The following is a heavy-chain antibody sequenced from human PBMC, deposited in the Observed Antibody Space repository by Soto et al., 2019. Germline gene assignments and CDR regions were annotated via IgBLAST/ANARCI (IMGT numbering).Heavy chain of an antibody. J-gene: IGHJ3*02. Sequence: GGSLRLSCAASGFTFSSYAMSWVRQAPGKGLEWVSAISGSGGSTYYADSVKGRFTISRDNSKNTLYLQMNSLRAEDTAVYYCAKAPVPTVTTDDAFDIWGQGTMVTVSS. CDR1: GFTFSSYA. CDR2: ISGSGGST. D-gene: IGHD4-17*01. V-gene: IGHV3-23*01. CDR3: AKAPVPTVTTDDAFDI.